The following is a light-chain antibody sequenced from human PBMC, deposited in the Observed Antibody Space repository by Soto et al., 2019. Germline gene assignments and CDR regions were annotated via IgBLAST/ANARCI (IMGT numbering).Light chain of an antibody. CDR1: KNDIGVYDF. V-gene: IGLV2-8*01. CDR3: KSYSGSNTHV. CDR2: EVV. Sequence: QSVLTQPPSASGSPGQSVTIYCTGTKNDIGVYDFVSWYQHHPGKAPRLIIYEVVQRPSGVPDRFSGSKSGNTASLTVSGLQAAVEADYFFKSYSGSNTHVFGSGTKLTVL. J-gene: IGLJ1*01.